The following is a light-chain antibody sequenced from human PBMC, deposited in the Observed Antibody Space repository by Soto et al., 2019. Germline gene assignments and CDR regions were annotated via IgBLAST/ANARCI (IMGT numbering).Light chain of an antibody. CDR3: QQYNSYSWT. V-gene: IGKV1-5*01. CDR2: DAS. CDR1: QTISSW. Sequence: DIQMTQSPSTLSGSVGDRVTIACRASQTISSWLAWYQQKPGKAPKLLIYDASSLKSGVPSRFSASGSGTEFTLTISSLQPDDFATYSCQQYNSYSWTFGQGTNVDIK. J-gene: IGKJ1*01.